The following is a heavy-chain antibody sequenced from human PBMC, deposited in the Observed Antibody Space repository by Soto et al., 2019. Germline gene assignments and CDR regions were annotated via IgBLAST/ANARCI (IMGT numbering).Heavy chain of an antibody. CDR2: ISYDGSNK. Sequence: GGSLRLSCAASGFTFSSYGMHWVRQAPGKGLEWVAVISYDGSNKYYADSVKGRFTISRDNSKNTLYLQMNSLRAEDTAVYYFATDQELETTGTTTVDYWGQGTLVPVYS. CDR3: ATDQELETTGTTTVDY. J-gene: IGHJ4*02. D-gene: IGHD4-4*01. CDR1: GFTFSSYG. V-gene: IGHV3-30*03.